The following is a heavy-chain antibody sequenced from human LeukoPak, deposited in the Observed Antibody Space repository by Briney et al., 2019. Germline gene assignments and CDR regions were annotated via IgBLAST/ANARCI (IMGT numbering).Heavy chain of an antibody. CDR3: ARGLWFGEFIPPGR. Sequence: GGSLRLSCAASGFTFSSYEMNWVRQAPGKGLEWVSYISSSGSTIYYADSVKGRFTISRDNAKNSLYLQMNSLRAEDTAVYYCARGLWFGEFIPPGRGGQGTLVTVSS. CDR2: ISSSGSTI. CDR1: GFTFSSYE. V-gene: IGHV3-48*03. D-gene: IGHD3-10*01. J-gene: IGHJ4*02.